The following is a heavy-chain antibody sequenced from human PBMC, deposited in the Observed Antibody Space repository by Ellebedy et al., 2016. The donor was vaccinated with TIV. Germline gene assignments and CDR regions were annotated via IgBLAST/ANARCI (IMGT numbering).Heavy chain of an antibody. V-gene: IGHV4-39*01. CDR3: ARWFGELLYVRWFDP. CDR1: GGSITRSSYY. J-gene: IGHJ5*02. Sequence: SETLSLTCTVSGGSITRSSYYWGWIRQPPGKGLEWIGSIYYSGSTDCNPSLKSRVTISADTSKNQFSLRLSSVTAADTAVYYCARWFGELLYVRWFDPWGQGTLVTVSS. CDR2: IYYSGST. D-gene: IGHD3-10*01.